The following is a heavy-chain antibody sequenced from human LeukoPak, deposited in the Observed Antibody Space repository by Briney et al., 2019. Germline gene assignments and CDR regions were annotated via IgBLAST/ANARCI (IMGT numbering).Heavy chain of an antibody. J-gene: IGHJ6*04. CDR2: INHSGST. Sequence: PSETLALLCAVYGGSFSGYYWSWIRQPPGKGLEWIGEINHSGSTNYNPSLKSRVTISVDTSKNQFSLKLSSVTAADPAVYYCARGWEGLRFLDVWGKGTTVTVSS. CDR3: ARGWEGLRFLDV. CDR1: GGSFSGYY. V-gene: IGHV4-34*01. D-gene: IGHD3-3*01.